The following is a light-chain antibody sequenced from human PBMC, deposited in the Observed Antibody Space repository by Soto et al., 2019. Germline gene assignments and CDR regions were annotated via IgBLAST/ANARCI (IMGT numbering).Light chain of an antibody. CDR1: QSVSSN. J-gene: IGKJ1*01. CDR2: GAS. Sequence: IVMTQSPAPLSVSPGERATLSCRSSQSVSSNLAWYQQKPGQAPRLLIYGASTRATGIPARFSGSGSETEFTLTISSLQSEDSAVYYCQQYNNWPPWTFGQGTKVDI. V-gene: IGKV3-15*01. CDR3: QQYNNWPPWT.